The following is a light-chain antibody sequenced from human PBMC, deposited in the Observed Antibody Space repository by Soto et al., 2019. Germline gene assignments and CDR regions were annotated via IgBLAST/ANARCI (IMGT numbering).Light chain of an antibody. J-gene: IGLJ2*01. Sequence: QSALTQPPSASGSPGQSVAISCTGTSSDVGGYNYVSWYQQHPGKAPKLMIYEVNKRPSGVPDRFSGSKSGTSATLGITGLQTGDEADYYCGTWDSSLSAGVFGGGTKLTVL. V-gene: IGLV2-8*01. CDR3: GTWDSSLSAGV. CDR2: EVN. CDR1: SSDVGGYNY.